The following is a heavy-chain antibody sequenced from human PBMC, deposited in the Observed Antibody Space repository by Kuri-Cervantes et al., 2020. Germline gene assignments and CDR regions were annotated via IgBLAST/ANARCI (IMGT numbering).Heavy chain of an antibody. CDR3: AWGDGMDV. Sequence: SQTLSLTCAVYGGSFSGYYWSWTRQPPGKGLEWIGEINHSGSTNYNPSLKSRVTISVDTSKNQFSLKLSSVTAADTAVYYCAWGDGMDVWGQGTTVTVSS. CDR2: INHSGST. V-gene: IGHV4-34*01. CDR1: GGSFSGYY. J-gene: IGHJ6*02.